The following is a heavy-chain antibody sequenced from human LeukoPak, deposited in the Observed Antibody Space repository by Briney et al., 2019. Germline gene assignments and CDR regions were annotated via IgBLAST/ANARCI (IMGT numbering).Heavy chain of an antibody. Sequence: GGSLRPSCAASGFTFSSYEMNWVRQAPGKGLEWISYISSSGSTIYYADSVKGRFTISRDNAKNSLYLQMNSLRAEDTAVYYCARLMVTATSDYWGQGTLVTVSS. CDR1: GFTFSSYE. J-gene: IGHJ4*02. CDR2: ISSSGSTI. D-gene: IGHD2-21*02. CDR3: ARLMVTATSDY. V-gene: IGHV3-48*03.